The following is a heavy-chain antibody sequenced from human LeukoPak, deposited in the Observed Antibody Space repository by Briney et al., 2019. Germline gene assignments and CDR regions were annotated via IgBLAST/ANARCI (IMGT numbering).Heavy chain of an antibody. V-gene: IGHV4-59*08. Sequence: KASETLSLTCSVSGASVTIDYWSWIRQPPGKGLEWIGHIPNSGRTTYRSSLKSRVTISLDTSRNQFSLKLTSVTAADTAIYYCTRHYDSDSSGDPDWFDPWGQGTLVTVSS. CDR1: GASVTIDY. CDR2: IPNSGRT. CDR3: TRHYDSDSSGDPDWFDP. J-gene: IGHJ5*02. D-gene: IGHD3-22*01.